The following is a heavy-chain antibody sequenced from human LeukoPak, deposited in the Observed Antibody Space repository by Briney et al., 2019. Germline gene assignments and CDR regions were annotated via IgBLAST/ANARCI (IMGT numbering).Heavy chain of an antibody. CDR3: ARSLGYCSGGSCHNYYGMDV. CDR2: IYYSGST. D-gene: IGHD2-15*01. V-gene: IGHV4-31*03. J-gene: IGHJ6*02. CDR1: GGSISSGGYY. Sequence: SSETLSLTCTVSGGSISSGGYYWSWIRQHPGKGLEWIGYIYYSGSTYYNPSLRSRVTISVDTSKDQFSLKLSSVTAADTAVYYCARSLGYCSGGSCHNYYGMDVWGQGTTVTVSS.